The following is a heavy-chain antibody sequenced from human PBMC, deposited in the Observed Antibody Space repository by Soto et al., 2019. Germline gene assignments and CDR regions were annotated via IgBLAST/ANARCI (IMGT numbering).Heavy chain of an antibody. J-gene: IGHJ4*02. CDR3: ARERGVLLWFGELALLDY. Sequence: QVQLQQWGAGLLKPSETLSLTCAVYGGSFSGYYWSWIRQPPGKGLEWIGEINHSGSTNYNPSLKSRVTISVDTSKNQFSLKLSSVTAADTAVYYCARERGVLLWFGELALLDYWGQGTLVTVSS. CDR2: INHSGST. V-gene: IGHV4-34*01. D-gene: IGHD3-10*01. CDR1: GGSFSGYY.